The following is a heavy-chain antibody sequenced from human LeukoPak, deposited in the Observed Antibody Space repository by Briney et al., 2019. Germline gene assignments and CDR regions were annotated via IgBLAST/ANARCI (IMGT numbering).Heavy chain of an antibody. D-gene: IGHD1-26*01. CDR3: ARVKMGATINDYYYYMDV. CDR1: GFTFSSYT. J-gene: IGHJ6*03. Sequence: PGGSLRLSCAASGFTFSSYTIKWVRLAPGKRLEHVSAIISNGGSTHYADSVKGRFSISRDNSKNTVYLQMGSLRPDDMAVYYCARVKMGATINDYYYYMDVLGRGTTVTVSS. V-gene: IGHV3-64*02. CDR2: IISNGGST.